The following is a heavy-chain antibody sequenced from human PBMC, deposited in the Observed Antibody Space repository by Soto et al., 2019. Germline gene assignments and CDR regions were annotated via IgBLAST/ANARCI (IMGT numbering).Heavy chain of an antibody. Sequence: PSETLSLTCTVSGGSISSGGYYWSWIRQHPGKGLEWIGYIYYSGSTYYNPSLKSRVTISVDTSKNQFSLKLSSVTAADTAVYYCARDRAGDDALDIWGQGTMVTVSS. CDR3: ARDRAGDDALDI. J-gene: IGHJ3*02. V-gene: IGHV4-31*03. CDR1: GGSISSGGYY. D-gene: IGHD2-21*02. CDR2: IYYSGST.